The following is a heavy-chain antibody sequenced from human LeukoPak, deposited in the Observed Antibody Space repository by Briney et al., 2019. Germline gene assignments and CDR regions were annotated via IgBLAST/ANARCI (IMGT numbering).Heavy chain of an antibody. D-gene: IGHD2-15*01. Sequence: PGGSLRPSCAASGFTFDDYGMSWVRQAPGKGLEWVSGINWNGGSTGYADSVKGRFTISRDNAKNSLYLQMNSLRAEDTALYHCARGVYCSGGSCLLDYWGQGTLVTVSS. CDR2: INWNGGST. CDR3: ARGVYCSGGSCLLDY. CDR1: GFTFDDYG. V-gene: IGHV3-20*01. J-gene: IGHJ4*02.